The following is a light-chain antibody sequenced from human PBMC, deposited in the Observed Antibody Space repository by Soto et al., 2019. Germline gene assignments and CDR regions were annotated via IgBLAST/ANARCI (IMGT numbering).Light chain of an antibody. CDR1: QSVSSN. V-gene: IGKV3-15*01. CDR3: QQYNKFPSLT. J-gene: IGKJ4*01. Sequence: EIVMTQSPATLSVSPGERATLSCSASQSVSSNLAWYQQKPGQAPRLLIYGASTRATGIPARFSGSGSGTEFTLTISSLQSEDCALYYCQQYNKFPSLTFGGGTKVEIK. CDR2: GAS.